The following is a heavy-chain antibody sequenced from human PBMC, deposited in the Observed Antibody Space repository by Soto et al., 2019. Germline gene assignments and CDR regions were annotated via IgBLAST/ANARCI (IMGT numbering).Heavy chain of an antibody. CDR3: AGLQWGSWFDP. Sequence: QVQLVQSGAEVKKPGSSVKVSCKASGGTFSSYTISWVRQAPGQGLEWRGRIIPILGIANYAQKVQGRVTITADNSTSTAYMELVSLRSEDTAVYYGAGLQWGSWFDPWGQGTLVTVSS. D-gene: IGHD3-16*01. J-gene: IGHJ5*02. V-gene: IGHV1-69*02. CDR1: GGTFSSYT. CDR2: IIPILGIA.